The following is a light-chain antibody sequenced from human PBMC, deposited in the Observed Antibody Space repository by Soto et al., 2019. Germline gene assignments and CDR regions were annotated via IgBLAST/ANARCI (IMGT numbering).Light chain of an antibody. V-gene: IGKV2-24*01. J-gene: IGKJ2*01. CDR1: QGLVFSDGNTY. CDR2: KIS. Sequence: DIVMTQTPLSSPVTLGQPASISCRSSQGLVFSDGNTYLSWLQQRPGQPPRLLIYKISSRFSGVPDRFSGSGAGTEFTLRISAVEAEDVGIYYCMQGTQFPYTFGQGTRLEIK. CDR3: MQGTQFPYT.